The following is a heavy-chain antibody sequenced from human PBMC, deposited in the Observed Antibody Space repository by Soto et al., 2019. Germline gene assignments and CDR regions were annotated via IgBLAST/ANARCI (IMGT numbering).Heavy chain of an antibody. J-gene: IGHJ4*02. Sequence: QVQLQQWGAGLLKPSETLSLTCAVYGGSFSGYYWTWIRQPPGTGLEWIGEINHSGSTNYNPSLKSRVTIAGDTSTNQFSLKRTSVTAADTSVYYCARDKITCLFDNWGQGTLVTVSS. V-gene: IGHV4-34*01. D-gene: IGHD3-10*01. CDR2: INHSGST. CDR3: ARDKITCLFDN. CDR1: GGSFSGYY.